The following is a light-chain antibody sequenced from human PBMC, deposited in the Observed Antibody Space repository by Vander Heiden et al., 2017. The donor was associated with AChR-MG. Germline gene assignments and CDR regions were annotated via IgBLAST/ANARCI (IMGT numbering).Light chain of an antibody. CDR3: SSYTSSSTLGYV. CDR1: SSDVGGYNY. V-gene: IGLV2-14*01. J-gene: IGLJ1*01. CDR2: DVS. Sequence: QSALTQPASVSGSPGQSITIPCTGTSSDVGGYNYVSWCQQHPGKAPKLMIYDVSKRPSGVSNRFSGSKSGNTASLTISGLQAEDEADYYCSSYTSSSTLGYVFGTGTKVTVL.